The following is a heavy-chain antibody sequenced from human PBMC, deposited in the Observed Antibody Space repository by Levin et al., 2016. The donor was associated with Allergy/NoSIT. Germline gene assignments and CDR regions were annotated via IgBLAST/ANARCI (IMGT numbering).Heavy chain of an antibody. J-gene: IGHJ6*02. CDR2: IYTSGST. CDR1: GGSISSGSYY. Sequence: SETLSLTCSVSGGSISSGSYYWSWIRQPAGKGLEWIGRIYTSGSTNYNPSLKSRVTISVDASKYQFSLKLSAVTAADTAVYYCARITPFARYGMDVWGQGTTVTVSS. CDR3: ARITPFARYGMDV. V-gene: IGHV4-61*02. D-gene: IGHD2/OR15-2a*01.